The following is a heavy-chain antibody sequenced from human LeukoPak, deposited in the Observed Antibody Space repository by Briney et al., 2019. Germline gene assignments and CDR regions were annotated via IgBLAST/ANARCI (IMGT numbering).Heavy chain of an antibody. Sequence: SETLSLTCTVSGGSISSYYWSWIRQPRGKGLEWIGYIYYSGSTNYNPSLKSRVTISVDTSKNQFSLKLSSVTAADTAVYYCARGQTIVGATDFDYWGQGTLVTVSS. CDR2: IYYSGST. CDR1: GGSISSYY. D-gene: IGHD1-26*01. CDR3: ARGQTIVGATDFDY. J-gene: IGHJ4*02. V-gene: IGHV4-59*01.